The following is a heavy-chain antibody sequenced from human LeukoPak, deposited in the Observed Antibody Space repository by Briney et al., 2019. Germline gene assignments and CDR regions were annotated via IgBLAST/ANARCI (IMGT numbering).Heavy chain of an antibody. Sequence: GESLKISCKGSGYSFTRYWISWVRQMPGKGLEWMGRIDPSDSYTNYSPSFQGHATISADKSISTAYLQWSSLKASDTAMYYCARLGCSSTSCYAGLGWFDPWGQGTLVTVSS. CDR1: GYSFTRYW. CDR2: IDPSDSYT. D-gene: IGHD2-2*01. J-gene: IGHJ5*02. CDR3: ARLGCSSTSCYAGLGWFDP. V-gene: IGHV5-10-1*01.